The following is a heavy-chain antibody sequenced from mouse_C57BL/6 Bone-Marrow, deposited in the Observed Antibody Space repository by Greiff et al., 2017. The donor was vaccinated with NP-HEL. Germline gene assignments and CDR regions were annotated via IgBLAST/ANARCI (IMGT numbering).Heavy chain of an antibody. Sequence: VKLQQSGAELARPGASVKMSCKASGYTFTSYTMHWVKQRPGQGLEWIGYINPSSGYTKYNQKFKDKATLTADKSSSTAYMQLSSLTSEDSAVYYCAKRPHYYGSSYPYFDYWGQGTTLTVSS. CDR2: INPSSGYT. J-gene: IGHJ2*01. CDR1: GYTFTSYT. CDR3: AKRPHYYGSSYPYFDY. V-gene: IGHV1-4*01. D-gene: IGHD1-1*01.